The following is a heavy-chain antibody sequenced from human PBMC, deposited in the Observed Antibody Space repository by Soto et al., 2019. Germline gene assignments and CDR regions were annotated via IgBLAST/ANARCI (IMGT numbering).Heavy chain of an antibody. Sequence: QVQLVQSGAEVKKPGSSVKVSCKASGGTFSSYTISWVRQAPGQGLEWMGRIIPILGIANYAQKFQGRVTITADKSTSTAYMELSSLRSEDTAVYYCARDNSSGIAVAGTDYWGQGPWSPSPQ. J-gene: IGHJ4*02. CDR2: IIPILGIA. D-gene: IGHD6-19*01. CDR3: ARDNSSGIAVAGTDY. V-gene: IGHV1-69*08. CDR1: GGTFSSYT.